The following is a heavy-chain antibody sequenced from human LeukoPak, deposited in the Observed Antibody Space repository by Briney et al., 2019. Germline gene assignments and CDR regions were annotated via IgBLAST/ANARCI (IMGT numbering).Heavy chain of an antibody. CDR2: INSDGSST. J-gene: IGHJ4*02. Sequence: GGSLRLSCAASGFTFSSYWMHWVRQAPGKGLVWVSRINSDGSSTSYADSVKGRFTISRDNAKNTLYLQMNGLRAEDTAVYYCARGSSSWYLDYWGQGTLVTVSS. D-gene: IGHD6-13*01. CDR3: ARGSSSWYLDY. V-gene: IGHV3-74*01. CDR1: GFTFSSYW.